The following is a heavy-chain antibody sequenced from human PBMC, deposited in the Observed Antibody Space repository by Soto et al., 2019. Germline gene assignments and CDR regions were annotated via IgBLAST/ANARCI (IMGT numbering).Heavy chain of an antibody. D-gene: IGHD6-19*01. CDR2: INHSGST. Sequence: PSETLSLTCAVYGGSFSGYYWSWIRQPPGKGLEWIGEINHSGSTNYNPSLKSRVTISVDTSKNQFSLKLSSVTAADTAVYYCARVTVAPTPPAEYFQHWGQGTLVTVSS. V-gene: IGHV4-34*01. CDR3: ARVTVAPTPPAEYFQH. CDR1: GGSFSGYY. J-gene: IGHJ1*01.